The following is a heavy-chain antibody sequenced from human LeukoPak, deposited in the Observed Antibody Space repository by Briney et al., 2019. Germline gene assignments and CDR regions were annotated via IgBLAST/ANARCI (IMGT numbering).Heavy chain of an antibody. CDR1: GFTFRKYW. Sequence: GGSLRLSCVASGFTFRKYWLHWVRQAPGKGLEWVSRINPDDESTSYADSVKGRFTISRDNSKNTLYLQMNSLRAEDTAVYYCAKGEAGFYYYYGMDVWGQGTTVTVSS. CDR3: AKGEAGFYYYYGMDV. D-gene: IGHD2-15*01. CDR2: INPDDEST. V-gene: IGHV3-23*01. J-gene: IGHJ6*02.